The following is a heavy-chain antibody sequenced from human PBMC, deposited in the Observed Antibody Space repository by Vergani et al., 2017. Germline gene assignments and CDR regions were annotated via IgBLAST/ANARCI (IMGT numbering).Heavy chain of an antibody. Sequence: QVQLQESGPGLVKPSETLSLTCAVSGGSISSYYWSWIRQPPGKGLEWIGYIYDSGSTNYNPSLKSRVTISVDTSKNQFSLKLNSVTAADTAVYYCARDRPFPPGYSSSWLRGKGSSYHYGVDVWGQGTTVTVSS. V-gene: IGHV4-59*01. CDR1: GGSISSYY. CDR3: ARDRPFPPGYSSSWLRGKGSSYHYGVDV. CDR2: IYDSGST. J-gene: IGHJ6*02. D-gene: IGHD6-13*01.